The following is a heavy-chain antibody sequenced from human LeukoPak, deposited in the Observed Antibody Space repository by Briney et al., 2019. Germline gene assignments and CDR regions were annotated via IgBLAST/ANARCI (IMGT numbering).Heavy chain of an antibody. CDR2: LSGSSSTI. Sequence: GGSLRLSCAVSGFTFSSYAMNWVRQAPGKGLEWVSYLSGSSSTIYYADSVKGRFTISRDNAKSSLFLQMNSLGDEDTAVYYCARGRYGDYLFDYWGQGTLVTVSS. CDR1: GFTFSSYA. V-gene: IGHV3-48*02. J-gene: IGHJ4*02. D-gene: IGHD4-17*01. CDR3: ARGRYGDYLFDY.